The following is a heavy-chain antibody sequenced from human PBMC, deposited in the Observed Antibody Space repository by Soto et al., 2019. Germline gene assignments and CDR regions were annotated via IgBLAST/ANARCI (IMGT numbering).Heavy chain of an antibody. Sequence: PGGSLRLSCAASGFTFSNAWMSWVRQAPGKGLEWVGRIKSKTGGGTTDYAAPVKGRFTISRDDSKNTLYLQMNSLKTEDTAVYYCTTCFSFDDFWSGYCDYYFDYWGQGTLVTVSS. V-gene: IGHV3-15*01. CDR3: TTCFSFDDFWSGYCDYYFDY. D-gene: IGHD3-3*01. CDR2: IKSKTGGGTT. J-gene: IGHJ4*02. CDR1: GFTFSNAW.